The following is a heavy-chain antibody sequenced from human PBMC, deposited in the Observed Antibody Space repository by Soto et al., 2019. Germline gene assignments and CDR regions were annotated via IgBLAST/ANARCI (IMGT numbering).Heavy chain of an antibody. CDR3: ARLSGVRSPSYYRGMGV. J-gene: IGHJ6*02. CDR2: VYPDDSDT. Sequence: EVQLVQSGAEVKKPGESLKISCKGSGYSFATYWIGWVRQMPGKGLEWMGIVYPDDSDTKYNPSLQGQVTISVDKSINTAYLQWSSLKASDTATYYCARLSGVRSPSYYRGMGVWGQGTTVTVSS. D-gene: IGHD2-8*01. V-gene: IGHV5-51*01. CDR1: GYSFATYW.